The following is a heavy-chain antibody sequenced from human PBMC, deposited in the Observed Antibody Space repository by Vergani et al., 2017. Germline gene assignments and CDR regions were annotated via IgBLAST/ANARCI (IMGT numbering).Heavy chain of an antibody. CDR1: GYTFTSYY. D-gene: IGHD1-14*01. J-gene: IGHJ3*02. CDR2: INPNSCGT. CDR3: ASSNWNHVRPIYAFDI. Sequence: QVQLVQSGAEVKKPGASVKVSCKASGYTFTSYYMHWVRQAPGQGLEWMGGINPNSCGTNYAQKFQGRVTMTRDTSISTGYMDLSRLRSDDTAVYYCASSNWNHVRPIYAFDIWGQGTMVTVSS. V-gene: IGHV1-2*02.